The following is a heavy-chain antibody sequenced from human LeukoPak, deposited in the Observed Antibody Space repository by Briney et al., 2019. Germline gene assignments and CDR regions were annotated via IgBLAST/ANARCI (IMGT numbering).Heavy chain of an antibody. D-gene: IGHD3-9*01. J-gene: IGHJ4*02. CDR3: ARDTASTALTGYSLVEY. CDR2: ISAYNGNT. Sequence: ASVKVSCKASGYTFTSFGIIWVRQAPGQGLEWMGWISAYNGNTNYAQKVQGRITMTTDRSTSTAYMELRSLRPDDTAVYYCARDTASTALTGYSLVEYWGQGTLVTVSS. V-gene: IGHV1-18*01. CDR1: GYTFTSFG.